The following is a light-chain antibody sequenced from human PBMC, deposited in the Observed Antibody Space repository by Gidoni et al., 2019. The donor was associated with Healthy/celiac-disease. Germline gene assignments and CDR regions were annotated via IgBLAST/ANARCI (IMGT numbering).Light chain of an antibody. CDR2: AAS. CDR3: QQSDSTPRYT. V-gene: IGKV1-39*01. J-gene: IGKJ2*01. Sequence: DNQMTQSPSSLSASVGDRVTITCRASQSISSYLNWYQQKPGKAPKLLIYAASSLQSGVPSRFSGSGSGTDFTLTISSLQPEDFATYYCQQSDSTPRYTFGQGTKLEIK. CDR1: QSISSY.